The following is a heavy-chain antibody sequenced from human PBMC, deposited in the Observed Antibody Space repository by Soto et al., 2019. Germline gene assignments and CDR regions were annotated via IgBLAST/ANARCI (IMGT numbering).Heavy chain of an antibody. D-gene: IGHD2-2*01. CDR3: ARYCSSTSCDHYFDF. Sequence: GASVKVSCKASGYSFTNYDISWVRQAPGQGLAWMGWISPYNGDTNYAQKLQGRVTMTTDTSTSTAYMELRSLRSDDTSVYYCARYCSSTSCDHYFDFWGQGTLVTVSS. CDR2: ISPYNGDT. J-gene: IGHJ4*02. V-gene: IGHV1-18*01. CDR1: GYSFTNYD.